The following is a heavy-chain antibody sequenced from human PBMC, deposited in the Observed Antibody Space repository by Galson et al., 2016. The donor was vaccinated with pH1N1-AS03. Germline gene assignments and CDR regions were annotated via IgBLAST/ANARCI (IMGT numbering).Heavy chain of an antibody. Sequence: SLRLSCAASGFTSRDYGFHWVRQAPGQGLEGVAVIWYDGSNKNYVDSVKGRLLVSRDHSNDTLYLQLNSRRAEDKAVYYCARDRPNYNVYLDHWGQGILVTVSS. CDR2: IWYDGSNK. V-gene: IGHV3-33*01. CDR3: ARDRPNYNVYLDH. D-gene: IGHD5-24*01. CDR1: GFTSRDYG. J-gene: IGHJ4*02.